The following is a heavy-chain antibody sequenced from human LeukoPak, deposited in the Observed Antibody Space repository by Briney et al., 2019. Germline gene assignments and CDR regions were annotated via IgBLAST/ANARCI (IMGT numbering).Heavy chain of an antibody. CDR3: ARNRQPYSTTWDDAFDI. CDR2: IYYSGRT. J-gene: IGHJ3*02. D-gene: IGHD6-13*01. V-gene: IGHV4-59*01. CDR1: GGSISSYY. Sequence: SETLSLTCTVSGGSISSYYWSWLRQPPGKGLEWIGYIYYSGRTNYNPSLKSRVTISVDTSKNQFSLKLRSVTAADTAVYYCARNRQPYSTTWDDAFDIWGQGTMVTVSS.